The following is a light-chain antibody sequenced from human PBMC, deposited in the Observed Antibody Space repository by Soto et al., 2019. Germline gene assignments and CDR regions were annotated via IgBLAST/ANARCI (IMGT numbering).Light chain of an antibody. V-gene: IGKV3-15*01. J-gene: IGKJ1*01. Sequence: EIVMTQSPATLSVSPGERATLSCRASQSVSSNLAWYQQKPGQAPRLLIYGASTRATGVPARFSGSGSGTEFTLTISSLQSEDFAVYYCQQYLDWRGFGQGTKVEIK. CDR3: QQYLDWRG. CDR1: QSVSSN. CDR2: GAS.